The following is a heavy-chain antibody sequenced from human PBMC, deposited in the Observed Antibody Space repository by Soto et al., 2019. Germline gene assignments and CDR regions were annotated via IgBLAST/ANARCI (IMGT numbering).Heavy chain of an antibody. V-gene: IGHV4-34*01. Sequence: SETLSLTCAVYGGSFSGYYWSWIRQPPGKGLEWIGEINHSGSTNYNPSLKSRVTISVDTSKNQFSLKLSSVTAADTAVYYCARGGYDSSGYSYPYYYYGMDVWGQGTTVTVS. CDR3: ARGGYDSSGYSYPYYYYGMDV. CDR1: GGSFSGYY. D-gene: IGHD3-22*01. CDR2: INHSGST. J-gene: IGHJ6*02.